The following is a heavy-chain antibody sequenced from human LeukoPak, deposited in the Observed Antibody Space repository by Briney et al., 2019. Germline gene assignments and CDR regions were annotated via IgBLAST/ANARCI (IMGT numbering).Heavy chain of an antibody. CDR2: ISGSGSST. D-gene: IGHD5-18*01. V-gene: IGHV3-23*01. J-gene: IGHJ4*02. CDR3: AKDRTMASYGYSPGDY. CDR1: GFTFSSYA. Sequence: GGSLRLSCAASGFTFSSYAMTWVRQAPGKGLGWVSAISGSGSSTYYADSVKGRFTISRDNSKNTLYLQMNSLRAEDTAVYYCAKDRTMASYGYSPGDYWGQGTLVTVSS.